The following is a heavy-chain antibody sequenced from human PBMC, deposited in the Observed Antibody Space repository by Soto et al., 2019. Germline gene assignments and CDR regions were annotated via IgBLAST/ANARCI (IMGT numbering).Heavy chain of an antibody. D-gene: IGHD1-26*01. CDR2: IYHSGNT. J-gene: IGHJ4*02. V-gene: IGHV4-30-2*01. Sequence: SETLSLTCTVSGGSISSGGYSWSWIRQPPGKGLEWIGYIYHSGNTYYNPSLKSRVTISVDWSKNQFSLKLSSVTAADTAVYYCARVVGAQNLYFDYWGQGTLVTVSS. CDR1: GGSISSGGYS. CDR3: ARVVGAQNLYFDY.